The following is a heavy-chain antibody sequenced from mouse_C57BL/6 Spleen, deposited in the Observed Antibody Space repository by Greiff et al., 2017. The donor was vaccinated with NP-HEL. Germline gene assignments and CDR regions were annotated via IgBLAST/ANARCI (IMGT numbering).Heavy chain of an antibody. CDR2: ISNGGGST. CDR1: GFTFSDYY. D-gene: IGHD4-1*01. V-gene: IGHV5-12*01. Sequence: EVKLMESGGGLVQPGGSLKLSCAASGFTFSDYYMYWVRQTPEKRLEWVAYISNGGGSTYYPDTVKGRFTISRDNAKNTLYLQMSRLKSEDTAMYYCARPLGWYFDVWGTGTTVTVSS. CDR3: ARPLGWYFDV. J-gene: IGHJ1*03.